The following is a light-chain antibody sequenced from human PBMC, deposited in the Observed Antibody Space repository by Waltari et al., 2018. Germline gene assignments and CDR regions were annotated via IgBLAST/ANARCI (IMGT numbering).Light chain of an antibody. CDR3: QSYDSSNPWV. Sequence: NFMLTQPHSVSESPGTTVTLSCTRSSGSTASNYVQWYQQRPGSSPTTVSYGDSQRPSGVPDRCSGSIDSSSNSASLTISGLKTEDEADDYCQSYDSSNPWVFGGGTKLTVL. J-gene: IGLJ3*02. CDR2: GDS. CDR1: SGSTASNY. V-gene: IGLV6-57*01.